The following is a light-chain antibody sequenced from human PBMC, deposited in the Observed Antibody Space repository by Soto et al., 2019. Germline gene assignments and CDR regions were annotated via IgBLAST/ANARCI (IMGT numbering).Light chain of an antibody. J-gene: IGLJ1*01. CDR2: EVT. Sequence: QSVLTQPASVSGSPGQSITISCTGTNSDIGDYDYVSWYQQHPGKAPKLLISEVTNRPSGISDRFSGSKSDNTASLTISDLQAEDEADYYCLSYASGNTRVFGTGTKLTVL. V-gene: IGLV2-14*01. CDR3: LSYASGNTRV. CDR1: NSDIGDYDY.